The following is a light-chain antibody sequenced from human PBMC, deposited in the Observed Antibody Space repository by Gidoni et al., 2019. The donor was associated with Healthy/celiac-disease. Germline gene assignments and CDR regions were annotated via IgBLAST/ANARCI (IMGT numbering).Light chain of an antibody. V-gene: IGKV3D-7*01. CDR1: QSVSSSY. Sequence: PGERVTLSCRASQSVSSSYLTWYQQNPGQAPRLLIYGASTRATSIPARFSGRGSGTDFTLTISCLLPEDFAVYSCQPDYNFTWTFGQGTKVEIK. J-gene: IGKJ1*01. CDR3: QPDYNFTWT. CDR2: GAS.